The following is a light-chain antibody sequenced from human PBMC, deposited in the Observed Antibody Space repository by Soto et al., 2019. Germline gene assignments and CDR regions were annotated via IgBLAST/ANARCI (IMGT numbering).Light chain of an antibody. V-gene: IGKV1-9*01. CDR2: SAS. Sequence: DFQLTQSPSFLSASVGDRVTITCRASQGIGPYLAWYQQKPGKAPNLLIYSASPFQSGVPSRFSGRGSGTEFTLTISSLQPEDFATYYCQHLNTFQITLGGGTKVEI. CDR1: QGIGPY. CDR3: QHLNTFQIT. J-gene: IGKJ4*01.